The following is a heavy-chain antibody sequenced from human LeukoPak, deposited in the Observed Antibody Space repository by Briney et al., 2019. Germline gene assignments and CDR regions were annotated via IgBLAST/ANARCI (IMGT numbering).Heavy chain of an antibody. CDR3: ARGYYGDYMYYFDY. CDR1: GGSISSSSYH. Sequence: PSETLSLTCTVSGGSISSSSYHWGWIRQPPGKGLEWIGYIYYSGSTNYNPSLKSRVTISVDTSKNQFSLKLSSVTAADTAVYYCARGYYGDYMYYFDYWGQGTLVTVSS. V-gene: IGHV4-61*05. J-gene: IGHJ4*02. D-gene: IGHD4-17*01. CDR2: IYYSGST.